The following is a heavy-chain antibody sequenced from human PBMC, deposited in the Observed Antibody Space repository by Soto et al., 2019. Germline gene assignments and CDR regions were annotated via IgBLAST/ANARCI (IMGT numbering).Heavy chain of an antibody. Sequence: GGSLRLSCAASGFTISSNAMYWVRQAPGKGLEWVSGISDRGDTTHYADSVKGRFTISRDTSKNTLYLQLNTLRADDTAVYYCEKDKPGTTSFDYWGQGTLVTVSS. V-gene: IGHV3-23*01. J-gene: IGHJ4*02. CDR1: GFTISSNA. CDR2: ISDRGDTT. CDR3: EKDKPGTTSFDY. D-gene: IGHD1-1*01.